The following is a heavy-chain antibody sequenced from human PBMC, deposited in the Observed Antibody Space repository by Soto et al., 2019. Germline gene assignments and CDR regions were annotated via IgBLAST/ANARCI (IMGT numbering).Heavy chain of an antibody. CDR1: GGSISSTNW. CDR3: ARGGTGDLDY. CDR2: IDHSGST. Sequence: QVQLQESGPGLVKPSGTLSLTCAVSGGSISSTNWWSWVRQPPGKGLEWIGEIDHSGSTNYKPSLKSRVTISVDTSKNQFSLKLNSVTAADTAVYYCARGGTGDLDYWGRGTLVTVSS. V-gene: IGHV4-4*02. J-gene: IGHJ4*02. D-gene: IGHD3-16*01.